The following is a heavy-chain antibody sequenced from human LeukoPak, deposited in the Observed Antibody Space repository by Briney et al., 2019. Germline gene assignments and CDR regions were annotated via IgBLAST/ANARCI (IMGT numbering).Heavy chain of an antibody. D-gene: IGHD3-16*01. V-gene: IGHV3-7*01. CDR3: ARKVGDY. Sequence: GGSLRLSCAASGFTFSDYWMSWVRQAPGQGLEWVANINQDASVSHCIDSVKGRFTISRDNAKNSLFLQMNRLRAEDTALYYCARKVGDYWGQGTLVTVSS. CDR1: GFTFSDYW. J-gene: IGHJ4*02. CDR2: INQDASVS.